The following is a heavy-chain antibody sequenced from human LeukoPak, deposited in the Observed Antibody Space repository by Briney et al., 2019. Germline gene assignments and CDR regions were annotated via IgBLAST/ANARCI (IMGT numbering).Heavy chain of an antibody. D-gene: IGHD6-13*01. CDR2: INVYNGNR. CDR3: AREVLAGGIAAAGTLDFDY. V-gene: IGHV1-18*01. Sequence: ASVKVSCKASGYTFTSYAMNWVRQAPGQGLEWMGWINVYNGNRNYAQNLQDRVTMTTDTSTSTAYMELRSLRSEDTAVYYCAREVLAGGIAAAGTLDFDYWGQGTLVTVSS. J-gene: IGHJ4*02. CDR1: GYTFTSYA.